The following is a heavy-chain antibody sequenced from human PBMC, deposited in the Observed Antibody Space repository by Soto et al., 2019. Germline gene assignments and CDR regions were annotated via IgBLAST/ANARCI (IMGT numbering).Heavy chain of an antibody. V-gene: IGHV3-23*01. CDR1: GFTFSSYA. D-gene: IGHD7-27*01. CDR3: AKGQGGRLPPLGGMDV. Sequence: EVQLLESGGGLVQPGGSLRLSCAASGFTFSSYAMTWVRQAPGKGLEWVSAISGSGGITYYADSVKGRFTISRDKSKTTLYLQMHSLRAEDTAVYYCAKGQGGRLPPLGGMDVWGQGTTVTVSS. CDR2: ISGSGGIT. J-gene: IGHJ6*02.